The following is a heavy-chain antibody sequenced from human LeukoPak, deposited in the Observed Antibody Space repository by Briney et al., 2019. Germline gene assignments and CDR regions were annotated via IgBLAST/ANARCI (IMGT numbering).Heavy chain of an antibody. CDR2: ISYDGSQK. Sequence: GGSLRLSCAASGFTFSSFGMHWVRQTPGKGLEWVAMISYDGSQKYYADSVKDRFTISRDNSKNTVYLQMSSLRDEDTALFYCAKDQTDFRSGYYDSWGQGTLVTVSS. CDR1: GFTFSSFG. D-gene: IGHD3-3*01. CDR3: AKDQTDFRSGYYDS. J-gene: IGHJ4*02. V-gene: IGHV3-30*18.